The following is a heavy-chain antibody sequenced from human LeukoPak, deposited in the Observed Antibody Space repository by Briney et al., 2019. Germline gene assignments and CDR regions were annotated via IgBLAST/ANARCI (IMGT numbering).Heavy chain of an antibody. D-gene: IGHD3-22*01. J-gene: IGHJ4*02. CDR3: ARDLSYDSSGYYGY. V-gene: IGHV4-39*07. CDR2: IYYSGST. CDR1: GGSISSSSYY. Sequence: SETLSLTCTVSGGSISSSSYYWGWIRQPPGKGLEWIGSIYYSGSTYYNPSLKSRVTISVDTSKNQFSLKLSSVTAADTAVYYCARDLSYDSSGYYGYWGQGTLVTVSS.